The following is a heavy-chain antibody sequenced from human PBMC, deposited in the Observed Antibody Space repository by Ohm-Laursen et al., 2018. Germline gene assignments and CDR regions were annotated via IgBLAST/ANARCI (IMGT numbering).Heavy chain of an antibody. CDR3: ARGAPFYGGFDY. Sequence: SLRLSCAASGFTFSDYYMSWIRQAPGKGLEWLSYIDASGGTIYYADSLKGRFTISRDNAKNSLYLQMNNLRGEDTAIYYCARGAPFYGGFDYWGQGTLVTVSS. J-gene: IGHJ4*02. V-gene: IGHV3-11*04. D-gene: IGHD2/OR15-2a*01. CDR1: GFTFSDYY. CDR2: IDASGGTI.